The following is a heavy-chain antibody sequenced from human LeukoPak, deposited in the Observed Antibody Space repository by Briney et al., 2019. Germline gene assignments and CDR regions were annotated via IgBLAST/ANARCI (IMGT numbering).Heavy chain of an antibody. Sequence: GGSLRLSCAASGFNFSSYSMNWVRQAPGKGLEWVSSISSSSSYIYYADSVKGRFTISRDNAKNSLYLQMNSLRAEDTAVYYCARDAYSGYVEPDYWGQGTLVTVSS. CDR1: GFNFSSYS. CDR2: ISSSSSYI. J-gene: IGHJ4*02. CDR3: ARDAYSGYVEPDY. D-gene: IGHD5-12*01. V-gene: IGHV3-21*01.